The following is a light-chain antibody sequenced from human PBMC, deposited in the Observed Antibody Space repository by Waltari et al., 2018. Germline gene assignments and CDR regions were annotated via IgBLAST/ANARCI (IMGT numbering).Light chain of an antibody. CDR1: QSVGSN. J-gene: IGKJ1*01. CDR3: QQYDKWPRT. Sequence: IVMTQSPATLSVSPGERATLSCRASQSVGSNLAWYQQTPGQAPRLLIYGASTRATEVTPTFSGSGSGTEFNLTISSLQSADFALYYCQQYDKWPRTFGQGTRVEIK. V-gene: IGKV3-15*01. CDR2: GAS.